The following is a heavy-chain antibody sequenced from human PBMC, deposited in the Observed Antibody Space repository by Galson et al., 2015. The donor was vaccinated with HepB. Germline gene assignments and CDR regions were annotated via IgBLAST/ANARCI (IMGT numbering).Heavy chain of an antibody. V-gene: IGHV2-5*02. CDR1: GFSLSTSGVG. CDR2: IYWDDDR. J-gene: IGHJ4*02. Sequence: PALVKPTQTLTLTCTFSGFSLSTSGVGVGWIRQPPGKALKWLALIYWDDDRRYSPSLKSRLTITKDTSKNQVVLTMTNMDPVDTATYFCARSSGGYSTSGFCWGFDFWGQGTLVTVSS. CDR3: ARSSGGYSTSGFCWGFDF. D-gene: IGHD2-8*01.